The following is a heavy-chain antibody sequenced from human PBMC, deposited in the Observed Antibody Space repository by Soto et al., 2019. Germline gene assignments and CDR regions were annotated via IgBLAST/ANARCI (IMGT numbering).Heavy chain of an antibody. J-gene: IGHJ6*02. V-gene: IGHV5-51*01. Sequence: ESLKVSCKGCGYTFANYWIVWVRQMPGKGLEWMGIIYPGDSDTKYNPSFQGQVTISADKSITTTYLQWSSLKASDTAIYYCAASIFYYGMDVWGQGTTVTVSS. CDR1: GYTFANYW. CDR3: AASIFYYGMDV. CDR2: IYPGDSDT.